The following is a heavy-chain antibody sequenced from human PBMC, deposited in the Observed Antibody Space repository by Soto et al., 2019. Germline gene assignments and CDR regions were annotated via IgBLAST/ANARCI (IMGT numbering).Heavy chain of an antibody. CDR3: AKSPIAAAGTSYYYYYGMDV. J-gene: IGHJ6*02. V-gene: IGHV3-30*18. D-gene: IGHD6-13*01. Sequence: QVQLVESGGGVVQPGRSLRLSCAASGFTFSSYGVHWVRQAPGKGLEWVAVISYDGSNKYYADSVKGRFTISRDNSKNTLYLQMNSLRAEDTAVYYCAKSPIAAAGTSYYYYYGMDVWGQGTTVTVSS. CDR1: GFTFSSYG. CDR2: ISYDGSNK.